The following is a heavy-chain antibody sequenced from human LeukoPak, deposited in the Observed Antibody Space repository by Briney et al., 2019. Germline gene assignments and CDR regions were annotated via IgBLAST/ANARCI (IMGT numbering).Heavy chain of an antibody. CDR2: ISGSGGST. D-gene: IGHD3-22*01. CDR1: RFTFSSYA. J-gene: IGHJ6*03. V-gene: IGHV3-23*01. Sequence: GGSLRLSCAASRFTFSSYAMSWVRQAPGKGLEWVSAISGSGGSTCYADSVKGRFTISRDTSKNALYLQMNSLRAEDTAVYYCARGPLSSGYPQYYYYYMDVWGKGTTVTVSS. CDR3: ARGPLSSGYPQYYYYYMDV.